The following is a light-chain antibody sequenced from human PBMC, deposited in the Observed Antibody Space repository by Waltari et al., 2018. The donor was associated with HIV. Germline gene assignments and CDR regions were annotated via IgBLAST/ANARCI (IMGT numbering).Light chain of an antibody. V-gene: IGLV1-40*01. CDR3: QSYDSSLSVWV. CDR2: GNS. J-gene: IGLJ3*02. CDR1: SSNIGAGYD. Sequence: QSVLTPPPSVSGAPGQRVTISCPGRSSNIGAGYDVHWYQQLPGTAPKLLIYGNSNRPSGVPDRFSGSKSGTSASLAITGLQAEDEADYYCQSYDSSLSVWVFGGGTKLTVL.